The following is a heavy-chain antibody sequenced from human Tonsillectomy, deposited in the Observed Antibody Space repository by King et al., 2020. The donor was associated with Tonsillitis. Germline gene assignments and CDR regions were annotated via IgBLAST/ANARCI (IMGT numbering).Heavy chain of an antibody. Sequence: VQLVESGGGLVKPGGSLRLSCAASGFTFSSYSMNWVRQAPGKGLEWVSSISSSSSYIYYADSVKGRFTISRDNAKNSLYLQMNSLRAEDTAVYYCARGSSCSSTSCFSPSRYYYYYYYMDVWGKGTTVTVSS. CDR3: ARGSSCSSTSCFSPSRYYYYYYYMDV. CDR1: GFTFSSYS. D-gene: IGHD2-2*01. V-gene: IGHV3-21*01. J-gene: IGHJ6*03. CDR2: ISSSSSYI.